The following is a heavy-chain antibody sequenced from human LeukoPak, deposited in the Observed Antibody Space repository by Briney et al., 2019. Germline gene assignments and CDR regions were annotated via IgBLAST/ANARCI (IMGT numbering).Heavy chain of an antibody. D-gene: IGHD3-22*01. J-gene: IGHJ4*02. CDR3: ARPYYDSSAPPYDY. CDR2: ISAYNGNT. Sequence: GASVKVSRNSSGYTFTSCGIRWVRQAPGQGLEWMGWISAYNGNTNYAQKLQGRVTMTTDTSTSTAYMELRSLRSDDTAVYYCARPYYDSSAPPYDYWGQGTLVTVSS. V-gene: IGHV1-18*01. CDR1: GYTFTSCG.